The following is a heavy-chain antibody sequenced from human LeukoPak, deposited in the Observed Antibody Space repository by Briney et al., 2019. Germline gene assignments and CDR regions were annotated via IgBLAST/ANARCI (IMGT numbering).Heavy chain of an antibody. V-gene: IGHV4-59*01. CDR1: GGSINSYC. D-gene: IGHD6-19*01. Sequence: SETLSLTCSVSGGSINSYCWSWIRQPPGKGLEWIGYIFHSGSTSYSPSLKSRVTISVDTSKNQFSLKLSSVTAADTAVYYCASSGSLHYYDYWGQGTLVTDSS. CDR3: ASSGSLHYYDY. CDR2: IFHSGST. J-gene: IGHJ4*02.